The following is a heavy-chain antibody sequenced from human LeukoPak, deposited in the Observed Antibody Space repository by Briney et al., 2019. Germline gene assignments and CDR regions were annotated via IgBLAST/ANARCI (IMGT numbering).Heavy chain of an antibody. CDR1: GFTFDDYG. CDR3: ASLGSSSWHNWFDP. Sequence: GGSLRLSCAASGFTFDDYGMSWVRQAPGKGLEWVSGINWNGGSTGYADSVKGRFTISRDNAKNSLYLQMNSLRAEDTALYYCASLGSSSWHNWFDPWGQGTLVTVSS. V-gene: IGHV3-20*04. CDR2: INWNGGST. J-gene: IGHJ5*02. D-gene: IGHD6-13*01.